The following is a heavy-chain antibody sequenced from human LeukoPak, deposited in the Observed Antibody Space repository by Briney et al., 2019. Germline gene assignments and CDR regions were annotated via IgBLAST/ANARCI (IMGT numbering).Heavy chain of an antibody. J-gene: IGHJ5*02. V-gene: IGHV1-69*13. CDR2: IIPIFGTA. CDR3: ARGTGTTYWFDP. D-gene: IGHD1-7*01. Sequence: GASVKVSCKASVGTFSSYAISWVRQAPGQGLEWMGGIIPIFGTANYAQKFQGRVTITADESTSTAYMELSSLRSEDTAVYYCARGTGTTYWFDPWGQGTLVTVSS. CDR1: VGTFSSYA.